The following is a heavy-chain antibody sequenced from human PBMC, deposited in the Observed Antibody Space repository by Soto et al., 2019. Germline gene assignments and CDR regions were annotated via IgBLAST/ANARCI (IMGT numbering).Heavy chain of an antibody. J-gene: IGHJ5*02. CDR2: INAGNGNT. D-gene: IGHD2-15*01. CDR3: ARDLGVGVVVAATPGWFDP. CDR1: GYTFTSYA. V-gene: IGHV1-3*01. Sequence: QVQLVQSGAEVKKPGASVKVSCKASGYTFTSYAMHWVRQAPGQRLEWMGWINAGNGNTKYSQKFQGRVTITSDTSASTAYMELSSLRSEDTAVYYCARDLGVGVVVAATPGWFDPWGQGTLVTVSS.